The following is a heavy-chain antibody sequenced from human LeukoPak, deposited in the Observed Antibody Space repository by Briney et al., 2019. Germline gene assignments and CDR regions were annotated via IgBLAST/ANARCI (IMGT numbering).Heavy chain of an antibody. D-gene: IGHD5-18*01. Sequence: GGSLRLSCAASGFDVSINYMSWIRQSPEKGLEWVSIIHNDGSTYYADSVKGRFTVSRDNSKNTVSLQMDSLRVDDTGVYYCARGFLQLTPYYFDYWGQGTLVTVSS. V-gene: IGHV3-66*01. CDR2: IHNDGST. CDR3: ARGFLQLTPYYFDY. J-gene: IGHJ4*02. CDR1: GFDVSINY.